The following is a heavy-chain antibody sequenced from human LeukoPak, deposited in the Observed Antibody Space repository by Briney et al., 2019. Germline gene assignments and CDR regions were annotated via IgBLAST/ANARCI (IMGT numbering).Heavy chain of an antibody. CDR1: GFTFSNYW. CDR3: TRYYGDYTGY. Sequence: GGSLRLSCAASGFTFSNYWMHWVRQAPGKGLVWVSRINSDGINTSYADSVKGRFTISRDNAKNTLNLQMNSLKTEDTAVYYCTRYYGDYTGYWGQGTLVTVSS. V-gene: IGHV3-74*01. J-gene: IGHJ4*02. D-gene: IGHD4-17*01. CDR2: INSDGINT.